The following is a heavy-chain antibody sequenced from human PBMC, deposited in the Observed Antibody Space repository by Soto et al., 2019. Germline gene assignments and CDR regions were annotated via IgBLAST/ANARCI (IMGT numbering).Heavy chain of an antibody. D-gene: IGHD6-19*01. V-gene: IGHV3-23*01. CDR1: GFTFSSSA. Sequence: TGGSLRLSCAASGFTFSSSAMSWVRQAPGKGLEWVSAISDSGGSTYYADSVKGRFTISRDNSKNTLYLQMNSLRAEDTAVYYCAKVVAEYSTGWLVAFDIWGQGTMVTVSS. CDR2: ISDSGGST. J-gene: IGHJ3*02. CDR3: AKVVAEYSTGWLVAFDI.